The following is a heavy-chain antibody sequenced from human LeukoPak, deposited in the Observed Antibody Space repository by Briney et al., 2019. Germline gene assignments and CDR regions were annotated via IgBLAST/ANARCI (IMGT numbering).Heavy chain of an antibody. Sequence: ASVKVSCKASGYTFTGYYMHWVRQAPGQGLEWMGWINLNSGGTNDAQKFQDRVTMTRDTSIRTVYMELSRLRFDDTAIYYCAAGGYYSFLVSWGQGTLVTVSS. J-gene: IGHJ5*02. V-gene: IGHV1-2*02. CDR2: INLNSGGT. CDR1: GYTFTGYY. D-gene: IGHD3-10*01. CDR3: AAGGYYSFLVS.